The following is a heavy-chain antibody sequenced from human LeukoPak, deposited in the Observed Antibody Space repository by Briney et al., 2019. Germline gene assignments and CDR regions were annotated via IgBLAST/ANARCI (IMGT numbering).Heavy chain of an antibody. V-gene: IGHV3-33*06. Sequence: GGSLRLSCAASGFTFSTYGMHWVRQAPGKGLEWVAVIWHDGSNEHYADSVRGRFTISRDNPKNTLYLQINSLRAKDTAVYYCAKDRQQLVYYMDVWGKGTTVTVSS. CDR1: GFTFSTYG. J-gene: IGHJ6*03. CDR3: AKDRQQLVYYMDV. CDR2: IWHDGSNE. D-gene: IGHD6-13*01.